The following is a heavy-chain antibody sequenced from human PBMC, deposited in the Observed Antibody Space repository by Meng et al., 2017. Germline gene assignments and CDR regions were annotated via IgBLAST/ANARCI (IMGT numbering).Heavy chain of an antibody. D-gene: IGHD6-13*01. J-gene: IGHJ6*02. Sequence: ASVKVSCKASGYTFIDAYVHWVRQAPGQGLEWMGRIIPSRSDANSAQKFQGRVTLTWDTSISTVYMELSSLRSEDTAVYYCARDWKGIAAANQKTNYYYYGMDVWGQGTTVTVSS. CDR2: IIPSRSDA. CDR3: ARDWKGIAAANQKTNYYYYGMDV. V-gene: IGHV1-2*06. CDR1: GYTFIDAY.